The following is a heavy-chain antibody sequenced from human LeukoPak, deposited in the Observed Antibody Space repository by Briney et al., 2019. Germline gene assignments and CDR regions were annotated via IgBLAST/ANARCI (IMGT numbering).Heavy chain of an antibody. CDR2: INTKSGRT. CDR1: GYSFTDYY. Sequence: EASVRVSCKTSGYSFTDYYIHWVRQAPGQGLEWMGWINTKSGRTSSARKFQGRVTTTRDPSITTVYMDMAWLTSDDTAIYFCARADFIDAGPYLIGPWGQGTLVTVSS. V-gene: IGHV1-2*02. CDR3: ARADFIDAGPYLIGP. D-gene: IGHD3-3*01. J-gene: IGHJ5*02.